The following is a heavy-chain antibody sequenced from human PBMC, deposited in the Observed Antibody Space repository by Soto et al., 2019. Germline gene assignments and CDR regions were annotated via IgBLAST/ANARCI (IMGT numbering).Heavy chain of an antibody. J-gene: IGHJ5*02. Sequence: GGSLRLSCAASGFTFSSYARSWVRQAPGKGLEWVSAISGSGGSTYYADSVKGRFTISRDNSKNTLYLQMNSLRAEDTAVYYCAKGKTPLGYCSSTSCYPWFDPWGQGTLVTVSS. D-gene: IGHD2-2*03. CDR3: AKGKTPLGYCSSTSCYPWFDP. CDR2: ISGSGGST. V-gene: IGHV3-23*01. CDR1: GFTFSSYA.